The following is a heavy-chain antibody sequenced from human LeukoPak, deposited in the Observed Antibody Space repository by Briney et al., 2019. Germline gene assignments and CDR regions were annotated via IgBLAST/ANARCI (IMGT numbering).Heavy chain of an antibody. J-gene: IGHJ4*02. Sequence: GGSLRLSCAASGFTVSSNYMSWVRQAPGKGLEWVSVIYSGGSTYYADSVKGRFTISRDNSKNTLYLQMNSLRAEDTAVYYCAKVGDYSKMFDYWGQGTLVTVSS. CDR2: IYSGGST. CDR3: AKVGDYSKMFDY. V-gene: IGHV3-53*01. CDR1: GFTVSSNY. D-gene: IGHD4-11*01.